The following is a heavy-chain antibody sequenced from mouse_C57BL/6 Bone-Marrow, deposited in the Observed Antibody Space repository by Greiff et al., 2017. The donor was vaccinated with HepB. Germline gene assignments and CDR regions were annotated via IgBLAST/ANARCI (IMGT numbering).Heavy chain of an antibody. J-gene: IGHJ2*01. Sequence: QVQLQQPGADLVMPGASVKLSCKASGYTFTSYWMHWVKQRPGQGLEWIGEIDPSDSYTNYNQKFKGKSTLTVDKSSSTAYMQLSSLTSEDSAVYYCARSYYYGSSDVGNYWGQGTTLTVSS. D-gene: IGHD1-1*01. CDR3: ARSYYYGSSDVGNY. CDR1: GYTFTSYW. CDR2: IDPSDSYT. V-gene: IGHV1-69*01.